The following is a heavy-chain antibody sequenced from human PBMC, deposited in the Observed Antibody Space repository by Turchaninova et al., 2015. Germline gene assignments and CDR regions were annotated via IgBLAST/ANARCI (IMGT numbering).Heavy chain of an antibody. CDR3: AKGYYNILSGYPKNFDY. CDR1: GGSISGRRYY. Sequence: QLQLQESGPGLVKPSETLSLTCTVSGGSISGRRYYWGWIRQPPGKGLEWVGGIYYSGSTYCNPSLKSRVNISVDPSKNPFSLKLSSMTAADTAVYYGAKGYYNILSGYPKNFDYWGQGTLVTVSS. J-gene: IGHJ4*02. D-gene: IGHD3-9*01. CDR2: IYYSGST. V-gene: IGHV4-39*07.